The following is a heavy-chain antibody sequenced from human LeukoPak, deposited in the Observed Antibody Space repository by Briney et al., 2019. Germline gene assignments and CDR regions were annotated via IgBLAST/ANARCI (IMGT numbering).Heavy chain of an antibody. CDR1: GFIFSSYW. CDR3: ATSSDSSGND. V-gene: IGHV3-7*03. CDR2: IKGDGSYK. Sequence: GGSLRLSCAASGFIFSSYWMIWARQAPGKGLEWVANIKGDGSYKYYVDSVKGRFTISRDNAKSSLYLQMNTLRAEDTAVYYCATSSDSSGNDWGQGTLVTVSS. J-gene: IGHJ4*02. D-gene: IGHD3-22*01.